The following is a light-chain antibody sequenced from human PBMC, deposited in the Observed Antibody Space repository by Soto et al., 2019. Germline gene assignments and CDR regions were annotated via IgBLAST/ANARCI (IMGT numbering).Light chain of an antibody. V-gene: IGKV3-11*01. CDR1: QSVRSY. J-gene: IGKJ5*01. CDR2: DAS. Sequence: EIVLTQSPATLSLSPGEIATLSCRASQSVRSYLAWYQHKHGQAPRLLIYDASNRATGVPVRFSGSGSGTVFTLTIGSLEPEDSAVYYCQQRKNWPPITFGQGTRLEIK. CDR3: QQRKNWPPIT.